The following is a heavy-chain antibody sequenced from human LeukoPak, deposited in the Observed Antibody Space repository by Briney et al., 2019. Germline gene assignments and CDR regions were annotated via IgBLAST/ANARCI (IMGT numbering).Heavy chain of an antibody. D-gene: IGHD6-19*01. J-gene: IGHJ2*01. CDR3: ARGEEQWLEWYFDL. CDR2: INHSGST. Sequence: PSETLSLTCTVSGGSISSYYWSWIRQPPGKGLEWIGEINHSGSTNYNPSLKSRVTISVDTSKNQFSLKLSSVTAADTAVYHCARGEEQWLEWYFDLWGRGTLVTVSS. V-gene: IGHV4-34*01. CDR1: GGSISSYY.